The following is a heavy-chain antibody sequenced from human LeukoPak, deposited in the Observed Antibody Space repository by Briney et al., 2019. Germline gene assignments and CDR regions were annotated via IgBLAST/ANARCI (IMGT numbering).Heavy chain of an antibody. Sequence: SETLSLTCTVSGGSISSYYWSWIRQPPGKGLEWIGYIYYSGSTNYIPSLKSRVTISVDTSKNQFSLKLSSVTAADTAVYYCARDTPSLYGMDVWGQGTTVTVSS. CDR2: IYYSGST. CDR3: ARDTPSLYGMDV. CDR1: GGSISSYY. J-gene: IGHJ6*02. V-gene: IGHV4-59*01.